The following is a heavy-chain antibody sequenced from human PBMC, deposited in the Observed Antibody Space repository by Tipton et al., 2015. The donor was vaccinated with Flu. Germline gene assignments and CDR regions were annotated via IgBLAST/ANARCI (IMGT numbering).Heavy chain of an antibody. Sequence: TLSLTCTVSADSITTYYWSWIRQSPGKRMEWIGYIYHTGAAKSNPSLASRVTMSVNTSKNQFSLKLSSVTTADTATYYCATVRWTPTWTLSGFASWGQGTLVTVSA. CDR2: IYHTGAA. CDR1: ADSITTYY. J-gene: IGHJ4*02. D-gene: IGHD5-24*01. CDR3: ATVRWTPTWTLSGFAS. V-gene: IGHV4-59*01.